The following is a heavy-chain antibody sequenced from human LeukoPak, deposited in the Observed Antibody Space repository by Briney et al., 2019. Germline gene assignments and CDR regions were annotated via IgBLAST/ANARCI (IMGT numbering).Heavy chain of an antibody. CDR2: INSDGSEK. CDR1: GFPFSSHW. D-gene: IGHD2-21*02. CDR3: AGQIVVVTAYDAFDI. Sequence: GGSLRLSCAASGFPFSSHWLSWFRQSPGRGLEWVAHINSDGSEKNYVDSVKGRFTISRDNSKNTLYLQMNSLRAEDTAVYYCAGQIVVVTAYDAFDIWGQGTMVTVSS. V-gene: IGHV3-7*01. J-gene: IGHJ3*02.